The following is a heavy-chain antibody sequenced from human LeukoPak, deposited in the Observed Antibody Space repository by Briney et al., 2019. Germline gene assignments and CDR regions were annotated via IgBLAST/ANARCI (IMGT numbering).Heavy chain of an antibody. CDR2: INPYSGDT. CDR1: GYTFTGDY. V-gene: IGHV1-2*06. Sequence: ASVKVSCKASGYTFTGDYMHWVRQAPGQGLEWMGRINPYSGDTNFAQKFQGRVTMTRDTSITTAYMDLSSLTPDDTAVYFCARDQGSLTRSWYTGYWGQGTQVTVSS. CDR3: ARDQGSLTRSWYTGY. J-gene: IGHJ4*02. D-gene: IGHD6-13*01.